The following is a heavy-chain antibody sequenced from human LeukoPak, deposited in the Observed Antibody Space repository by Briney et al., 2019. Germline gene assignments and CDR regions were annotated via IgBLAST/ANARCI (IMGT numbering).Heavy chain of an antibody. V-gene: IGHV1-2*02. CDR1: GYTFTGYY. CDR3: ARDGAAAVYNWFDP. J-gene: IGHJ5*02. Sequence: ASVKVSCKASGYTFTGYYMHWVRQAPGQGLEWMGWINPNSGGTNYAQKFQGRVTMTRDTSISTAYMELSRLRSDDTAVYYCARDGAAAVYNWFDPWGQGTLVTVSS. CDR2: INPNSGGT. D-gene: IGHD6-13*01.